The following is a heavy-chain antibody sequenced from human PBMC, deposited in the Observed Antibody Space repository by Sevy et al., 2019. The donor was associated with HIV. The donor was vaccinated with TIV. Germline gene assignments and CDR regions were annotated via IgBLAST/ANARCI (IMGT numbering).Heavy chain of an antibody. V-gene: IGHV7-4-1*02. J-gene: IGHJ6*02. D-gene: IGHD3-9*01. CDR1: GYTFTSYA. CDR3: ARDGVLRYFDWLSTGYYYGMDV. Sequence: ASVKVSCKASGYTFTSYAMNWVRQALGQGLEWMGWINTNTGNPTYAQGFTGRFVFSLDTSVSTAYLQISSLKAEDTAVYYCARDGVLRYFDWLSTGYYYGMDVWGQGTTVTVSS. CDR2: INTNTGNP.